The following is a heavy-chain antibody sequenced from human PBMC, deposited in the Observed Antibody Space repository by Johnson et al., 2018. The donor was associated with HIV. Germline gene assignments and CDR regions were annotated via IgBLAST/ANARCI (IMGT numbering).Heavy chain of an antibody. J-gene: IGHJ3*02. CDR1: GFTFSNYA. CDR3: ARALRYSGSLWAFDI. D-gene: IGHD1-26*01. V-gene: IGHV3-64*01. Sequence: VQLVESGGGLVQPGGSLRLSCAASGFTFSNYAMHWVRQAPGQGLAYVSAITSIGGSTFYANSVKGRFIISRDNSTNTLYLQMGSLRVEDMAVYYGARALRYSGSLWAFDIWGQGTMVTVSS. CDR2: ITSIGGST.